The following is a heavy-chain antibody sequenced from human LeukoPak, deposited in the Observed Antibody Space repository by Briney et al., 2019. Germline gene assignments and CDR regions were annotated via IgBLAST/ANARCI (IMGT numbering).Heavy chain of an antibody. CDR2: IYSGGST. Sequence: PGGSLRLSCAASGFTFSSSAMSWVRQAPGKGLEWVSVIYSGGSTYYADSVKGRFTISRDNSKNTLYLQMNSLRAEDSAVYYCASGSGSYRTPYYYMDVWGTGTTVTVSS. CDR3: ASGSGSYRTPYYYMDV. CDR1: GFTFSSSA. D-gene: IGHD3-10*01. V-gene: IGHV3-53*01. J-gene: IGHJ6*03.